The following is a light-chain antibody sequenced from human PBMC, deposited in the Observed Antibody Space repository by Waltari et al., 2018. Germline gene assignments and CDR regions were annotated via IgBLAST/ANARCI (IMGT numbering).Light chain of an antibody. CDR2: LGS. CDR1: QSLLHSNGYNY. V-gene: IGKV2-28*01. Sequence: DIVVTQSPLSLPATPGEPASISCRSSQSLLHSNGYNYLDWYLQKPGQSPKFLFFLGSNRDSGVPDRFSGSGSGTDFTLKISRVEAEDVGVYYCMQALRALWTFGQGTKVEIK. J-gene: IGKJ1*01. CDR3: MQALRALWT.